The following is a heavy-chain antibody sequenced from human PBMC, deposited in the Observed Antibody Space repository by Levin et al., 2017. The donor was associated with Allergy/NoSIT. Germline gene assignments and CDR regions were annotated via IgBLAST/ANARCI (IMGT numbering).Heavy chain of an antibody. CDR1: GGTFSSYA. CDR2: IIPILGIA. J-gene: IGHJ4*02. CDR3: AREQELLSTGFWEY. V-gene: IGHV1-69*04. D-gene: IGHD1-26*01. Sequence: GASVKVSCKASGGTFSSYAISWVRQAPGQGLEWMGRIIPILGIANYAQKFQGRVTITADKSTSTAYMELSSLRSEDTAVYYCAREQELLSTGFWEYWGQGTLVTVSS.